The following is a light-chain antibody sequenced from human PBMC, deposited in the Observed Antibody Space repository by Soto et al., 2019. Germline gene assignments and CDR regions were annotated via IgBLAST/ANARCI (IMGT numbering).Light chain of an antibody. CDR3: QQYNNWPQT. V-gene: IGKV3-15*01. Sequence: EIVMTQSPATLSVSPGERATLSCRASQSVSSNLAWYQQKPGQAPRLLIYGASTRATGIPARFSGSGSGTELNLAISSMQSEEFAVYYCQQYNNWPQTFGQGTKVEIK. CDR1: QSVSSN. J-gene: IGKJ1*01. CDR2: GAS.